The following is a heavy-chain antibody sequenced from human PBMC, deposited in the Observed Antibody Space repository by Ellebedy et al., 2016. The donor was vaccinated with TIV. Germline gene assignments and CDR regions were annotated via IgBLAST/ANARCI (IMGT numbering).Heavy chain of an antibody. CDR2: IDTDGSDT. Sequence: GESLKISCAASGFTFSTYWMQWVRQVPGKGLMWVSRIDTDGSDTTYADSVKGRFTTSRDNAKNTLYLQMNSLAADDTAVYFCARDRDGPGGTIDLWGQGTLVTVSS. V-gene: IGHV3-74*01. J-gene: IGHJ5*02. CDR3: ARDRDGPGGTIDL. D-gene: IGHD1-26*01. CDR1: GFTFSTYW.